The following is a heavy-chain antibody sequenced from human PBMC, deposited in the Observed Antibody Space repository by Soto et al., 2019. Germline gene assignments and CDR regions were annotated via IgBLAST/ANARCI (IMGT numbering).Heavy chain of an antibody. Sequence: GGSLRLSCGASGFSLSDYAVNWVRQAPGKGLEWVSFISSDSRTIYYADSVEGRFTVSRDNARNSVSLQMDSLRDEDAAVYYCARIKLVEWFFINVDVYDMDVWGQGTPVTVS. CDR2: ISSDSRTI. V-gene: IGHV3-48*02. CDR1: GFSLSDYA. CDR3: ARIKLVEWFFINVDVYDMDV. D-gene: IGHD3-3*01. J-gene: IGHJ6*02.